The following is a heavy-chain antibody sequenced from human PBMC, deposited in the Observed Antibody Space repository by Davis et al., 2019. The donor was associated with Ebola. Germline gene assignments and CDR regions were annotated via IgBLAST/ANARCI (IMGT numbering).Heavy chain of an antibody. CDR2: IKQDGSEK. J-gene: IGHJ4*02. Sequence: PGGSLRLSCAASGFTFNKFWMSWVRQAPGKGLEWVANIKQDGSEKYYVDSVKGRFTISRDNAKNTLYLQMNSLRAEDTAVYYCAREYYDRSFDYWGQGILVTVSS. CDR3: AREYYDRSFDY. CDR1: GFTFNKFW. D-gene: IGHD3-22*01. V-gene: IGHV3-7*01.